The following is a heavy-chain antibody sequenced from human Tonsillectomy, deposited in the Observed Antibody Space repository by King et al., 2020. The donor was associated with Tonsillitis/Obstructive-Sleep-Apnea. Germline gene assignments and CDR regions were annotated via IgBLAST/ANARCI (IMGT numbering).Heavy chain of an antibody. D-gene: IGHD6-13*01. J-gene: IGHJ6*03. CDR1: GFTFSSYS. V-gene: IGHV3-21*01. CDR2: ISSSSSYI. Sequence: VQLVESGGGLVKPGGSLRLSCAASGFTFSSYSMNWVRQAPGKGLEWVSFISSSSSYIYYADSVKGRFTISRDNAKNSLYLQMNSLRAEDTAVYYCARGKAGTDPLDDYYYMDVWGKGTTVTVSS. CDR3: ARGKAGTDPLDDYYYMDV.